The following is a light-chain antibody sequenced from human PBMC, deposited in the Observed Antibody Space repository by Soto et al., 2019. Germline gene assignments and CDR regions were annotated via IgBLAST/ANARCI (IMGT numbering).Light chain of an antibody. CDR1: HSLVYSDGNAY. CDR2: KVS. J-gene: IGKJ2*01. Sequence: EVVMTQSPLSLPVTLGQPASISCRSSHSLVYSDGNAYLNWFHQRPGQSPRRLIYKVSYRDSGVPDRFSASGSGTDFTVKISRVEAEDVGIYYGMQGTHWPPYIFGQETKLEIK. CDR3: MQGTHWPPYI. V-gene: IGKV2-30*01.